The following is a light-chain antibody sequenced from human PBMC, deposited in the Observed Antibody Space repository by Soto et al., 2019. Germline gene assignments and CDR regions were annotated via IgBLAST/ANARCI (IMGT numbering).Light chain of an antibody. Sequence: QSVLTQPASVSGSPGQSTTSSCTGTSSDVGGYNYVSWYQQHPGKAPKLMIYEVSNRPSGVSNRFSGSKSGNTASLTISGLQAEDEADYYCSSYTSSSLYVFGTGTKVTVL. CDR1: SSDVGGYNY. CDR2: EVS. CDR3: SSYTSSSLYV. J-gene: IGLJ1*01. V-gene: IGLV2-14*01.